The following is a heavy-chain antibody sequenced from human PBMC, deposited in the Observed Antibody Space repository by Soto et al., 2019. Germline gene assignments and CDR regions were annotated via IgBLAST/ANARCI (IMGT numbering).Heavy chain of an antibody. V-gene: IGHV4-59*08. J-gene: IGHJ3*02. CDR2: IYYSGST. CDR1: GGSISSNY. CDR3: ARHGRWHDLDI. Sequence: QVQLQESGPGLVKPSETLSLTCTVSGGSISSNYWSWIRQPPGKGLEWIGYIYYSGSTNYNPSLKTRVTISVDTFKNQSALKLSSVTAADTAVYYCARHGRWHDLDIWGQGTMVTVSS. D-gene: IGHD1-1*01.